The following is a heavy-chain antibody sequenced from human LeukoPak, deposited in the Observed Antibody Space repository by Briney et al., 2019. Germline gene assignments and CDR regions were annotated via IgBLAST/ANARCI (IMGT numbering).Heavy chain of an antibody. CDR1: GYTLTELS. J-gene: IGHJ5*02. Sequence: RASVKVSCKVSGYTLTELSMHWVRQAPGKGLEWMGGFDPEDGETIYAQKFQGRVTITRDTSASTAYMELSSLRSEDTAVYYCARDFAGTRWFDPWGQGTLVTVSS. D-gene: IGHD6-13*01. V-gene: IGHV1-24*01. CDR2: FDPEDGET. CDR3: ARDFAGTRWFDP.